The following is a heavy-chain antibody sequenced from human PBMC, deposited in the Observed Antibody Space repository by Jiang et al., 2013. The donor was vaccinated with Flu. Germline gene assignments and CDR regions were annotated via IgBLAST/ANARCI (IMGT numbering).Heavy chain of an antibody. D-gene: IGHD5-24*01. V-gene: IGHV6-1*01. Sequence: QTLSLTCAISGDSVSANSVAWNWIRQSPSRGLEWLGRTYYRSKWYNDYAVSVKSRITINPDTSKNQFSLQLNSVTPEDTAVYYCARDRLSDGYNDWGAFDIWGQGTMVTVSS. J-gene: IGHJ3*02. CDR2: TYYRSKWYN. CDR1: GDSVSANSVA. CDR3: ARDRLSDGYNDWGAFDI.